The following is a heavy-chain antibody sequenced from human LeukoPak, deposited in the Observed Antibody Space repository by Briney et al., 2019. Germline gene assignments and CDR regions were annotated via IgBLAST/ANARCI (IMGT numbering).Heavy chain of an antibody. CDR1: GYTFTGYY. D-gene: IGHD4-17*01. CDR2: INPNSGGT. J-gene: IGHJ4*02. Sequence: ASVKVSCKASGYTFTGYYMHWVRQAPGQGLEWMGWINPNSGGTKYAQKFQGRVTMTRDTSISTAYMELSRLRSDDTAVYSCASRYDYGDYVQPLDYWGQGTLVTVSS. CDR3: ASRYDYGDYVQPLDY. V-gene: IGHV1-2*02.